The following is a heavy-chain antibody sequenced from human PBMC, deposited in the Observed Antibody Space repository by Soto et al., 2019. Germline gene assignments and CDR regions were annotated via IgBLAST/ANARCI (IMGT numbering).Heavy chain of an antibody. V-gene: IGHV1-69*13. CDR2: IIPIFGTA. CDR3: ARDREFNYDTPDHDWYFDL. D-gene: IGHD3-9*01. CDR1: GGTFSSYA. Sequence: ASVKVSCKASGGTFSSYAISWVRQAPGQGLEWMGGIIPIFGTANYAQKFQGRVTITADESTSTAYMELSSLGSEDTAVYYCARDREFNYDTPDHDWYFDLWGRGTLVTVSS. J-gene: IGHJ2*01.